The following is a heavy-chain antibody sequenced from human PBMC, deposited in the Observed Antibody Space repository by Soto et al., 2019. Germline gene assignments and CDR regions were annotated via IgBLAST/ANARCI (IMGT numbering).Heavy chain of an antibody. D-gene: IGHD3-9*01. CDR2: ISGSGGST. CDR3: AKGYSKEGYKYYDILTGYFPFDY. Sequence: PGGSLRLSWAASGFTFSSYAMSWVRQAPGKGLEWVSAISGSGGSTYYADSVKGRFTISRDNSKNTLYLQMNSLRAEDTAVYYCAKGYSKEGYKYYDILTGYFPFDYWGQGTLVTVSS. J-gene: IGHJ4*02. V-gene: IGHV3-23*01. CDR1: GFTFSSYA.